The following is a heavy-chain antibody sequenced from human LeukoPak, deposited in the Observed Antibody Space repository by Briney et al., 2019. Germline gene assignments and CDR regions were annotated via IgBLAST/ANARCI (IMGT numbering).Heavy chain of an antibody. J-gene: IGHJ4*02. CDR1: GGSLSGYY. D-gene: IGHD3-3*01. CDR3: ARAYYDFWSGYYTGLYFDY. V-gene: IGHV4-34*01. CDR2: INHSGST. Sequence: SETLSLTCAVYGGSLSGYYWSWIRQPPGKGLEWIGEINHSGSTNYNPSLKSRVTISVDTSKNQFSLKLSSVTAADTAVYYCARAYYDFWSGYYTGLYFDYWGQGTLVTVSS.